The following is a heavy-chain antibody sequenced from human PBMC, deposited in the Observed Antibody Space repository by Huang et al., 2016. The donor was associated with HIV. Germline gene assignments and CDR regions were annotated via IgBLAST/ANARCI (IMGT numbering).Heavy chain of an antibody. CDR2: IIPRFGTP. D-gene: IGHD4-17*01. CDR1: GGTFSKYA. J-gene: IGHJ4*02. V-gene: IGHV1-69*13. CDR3: ARGQLGSYGDYDVLY. Sequence: QVQLVQSGAEVKTPGSSVKVSCKASGGTFSKYAISWVRQAPGQGRGWMGGIIPRFGTPNYARKFQGRVTITADDSTSTTYVEVSSLRSEDTALYYCARGQLGSYGDYDVLYWGQGTLVTVSS.